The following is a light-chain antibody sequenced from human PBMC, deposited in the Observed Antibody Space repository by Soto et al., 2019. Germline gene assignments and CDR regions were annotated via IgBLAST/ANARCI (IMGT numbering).Light chain of an antibody. Sequence: EIVLTQSPATLSLFPGERATLSCRASQSVTRYLACYQHKPGQAPRLVIYDTSHRASGIPYRFSGSGSGTDFTLTISSLRPEDFAVYYCQQRSTDPLTFGGGTKVDIK. CDR2: DTS. J-gene: IGKJ4*01. CDR3: QQRSTDPLT. V-gene: IGKV3-11*01. CDR1: QSVTRY.